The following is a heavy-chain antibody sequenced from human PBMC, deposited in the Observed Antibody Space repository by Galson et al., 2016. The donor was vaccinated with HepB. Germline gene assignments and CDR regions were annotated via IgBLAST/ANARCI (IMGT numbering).Heavy chain of an antibody. J-gene: IGHJ3*02. Sequence: SEKVSCKASGDTFSNYAINWVRQAPGQGLEWMGGIIPIFGTANYAQKFQGRVTITADESTSTAYMALSSLRSEDTAVYYCAAGGYSYGLLGYDAFDIWGQGTMVTVSS. V-gene: IGHV1-69*13. D-gene: IGHD5-18*01. CDR1: GDTFSNYA. CDR3: AAGGYSYGLLGYDAFDI. CDR2: IIPIFGTA.